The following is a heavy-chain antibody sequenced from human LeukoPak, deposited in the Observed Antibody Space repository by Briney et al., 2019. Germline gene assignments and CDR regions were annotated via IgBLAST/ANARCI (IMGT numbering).Heavy chain of an antibody. V-gene: IGHV4-34*01. Sequence: SETLSLTCAVYGGSFSGYYWSWIRQPPGKGLEWIGEINHSGSTNYNPSLKSRVTISVDTSKNQFSLKLSSVTAADTAAYYCARDPTYGKNWFDPWGQGTLVTVSS. CDR1: GGSFSGYY. J-gene: IGHJ5*02. CDR3: ARDPTYGKNWFDP. D-gene: IGHD4-17*01. CDR2: INHSGST.